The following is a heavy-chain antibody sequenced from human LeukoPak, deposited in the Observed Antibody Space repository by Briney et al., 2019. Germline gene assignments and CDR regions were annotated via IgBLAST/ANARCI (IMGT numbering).Heavy chain of an antibody. CDR3: ASAGLRDCSSTSCYLLPDY. CDR2: INHSGGT. Sequence: SETLSLTCAVYGGSFSGYYWSWIRQPPGKGLEWIGEINHSGGTNYNPSLKSRVTISVDTSKNQFSLKLSSVTAADTAVYYCASAGLRDCSSTSCYLLPDYWGQGTLVTVSS. CDR1: GGSFSGYY. J-gene: IGHJ4*02. D-gene: IGHD2-2*01. V-gene: IGHV4-34*01.